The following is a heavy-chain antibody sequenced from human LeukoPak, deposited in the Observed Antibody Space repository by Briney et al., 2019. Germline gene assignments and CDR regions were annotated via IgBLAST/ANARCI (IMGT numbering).Heavy chain of an antibody. CDR1: GYSITRGYY. V-gene: IGHV4-38-2*02. J-gene: IGHJ5*02. Sequence: PSETLSLTCIFSGYSITRGYYWGWIRQPPGKGLEWIGRIYHSGSTYYNPSLKSRVTISVETSQNQFSLKLSSVTAADTAVYYCARRLGYTAYDRPWGQRTLVTASS. CDR2: IYHSGST. CDR3: ARRLGYTAYDRP. D-gene: IGHD5-12*01.